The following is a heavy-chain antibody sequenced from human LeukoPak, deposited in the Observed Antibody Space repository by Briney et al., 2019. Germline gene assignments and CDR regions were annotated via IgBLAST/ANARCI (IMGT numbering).Heavy chain of an antibody. CDR2: IIPILGIA. D-gene: IGHD6-13*01. CDR1: GGTFSSYT. CDR3: ARDLWQQLPDY. Sequence: SSVKVSCKASGGTFSSYTISWVRQAPGQGLEWMGGIIPILGIADYAQKFQGRVTITADKSTSTAYKELSSLRSEDTAVYYCARDLWQQLPDYWGQGTLVTVSS. J-gene: IGHJ4*02. V-gene: IGHV1-69*04.